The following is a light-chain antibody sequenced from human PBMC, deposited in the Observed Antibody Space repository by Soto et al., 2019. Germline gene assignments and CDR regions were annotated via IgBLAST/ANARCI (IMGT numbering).Light chain of an antibody. CDR2: GAS. Sequence: EVVMAQYPATLAACPGGSGTLCCRASQSISDTLAWYQQKPGQAPRLLIRGASTRATGFPARFSGSGAGTDFPLTISSLQSEDFPVSDCQQYNNWPPMTFGQGTRLEIK. CDR3: QQYNNWPPMT. V-gene: IGKV3-15*01. J-gene: IGKJ5*01. CDR1: QSISDT.